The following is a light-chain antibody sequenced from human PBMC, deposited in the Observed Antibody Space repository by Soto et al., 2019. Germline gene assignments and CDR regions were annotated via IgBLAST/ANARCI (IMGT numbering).Light chain of an antibody. V-gene: IGKV3-11*01. CDR2: DAS. J-gene: IGKJ3*01. CDR1: QSVSSY. Sequence: EIVLTQSPATLSLSPGERATLSCRASQSVSSYLAWYQQKPGQAPRLLIYDASNRATGIPARFSGSGSGTDFNRTISILEPEDFAVYYGQQRSNWPPVFTFGPGTKVHIK. CDR3: QQRSNWPPVFT.